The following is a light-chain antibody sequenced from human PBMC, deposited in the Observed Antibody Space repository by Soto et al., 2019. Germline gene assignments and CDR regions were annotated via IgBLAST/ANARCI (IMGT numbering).Light chain of an antibody. CDR3: QQFYSTPLT. Sequence: DIVMTQSPDSLAVSLCERATINCKSSQSVLYSSNNENYLAWYQQKPGQPPKLLIYWASSRESGVTDRFSGSMSGTDFTLTISSLQAEDVAVYYCQQFYSTPLTFGGGNKEEIK. CDR1: QSVLYSSNNENY. J-gene: IGKJ4*01. CDR2: WAS. V-gene: IGKV4-1*01.